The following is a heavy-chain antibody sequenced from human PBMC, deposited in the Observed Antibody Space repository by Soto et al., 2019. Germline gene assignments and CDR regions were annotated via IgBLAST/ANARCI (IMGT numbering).Heavy chain of an antibody. V-gene: IGHV1-69*01. CDR2: IIPIFGTA. CDR1: GDTFSSYA. Sequence: QVQLVQSGAEMKKPGSSVKVSCKASGDTFSSYAISWVRQAPGQGLEWMGGIIPIFGTANYAQKFQGRVTITADESTSTAYMEFSSLRSEDTAVYYCARDESGYRSRASPMDVWGQGTTVTVSS. D-gene: IGHD3-22*01. CDR3: ARDESGYRSRASPMDV. J-gene: IGHJ6*02.